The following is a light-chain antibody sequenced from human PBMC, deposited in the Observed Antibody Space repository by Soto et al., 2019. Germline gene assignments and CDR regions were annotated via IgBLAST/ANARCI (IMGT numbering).Light chain of an antibody. V-gene: IGLV4-60*02. CDR2: LEGSGSY. Sequence: QLVLTQSSSASASLGSSVKLTCTLSSGHSSYIIAWHQQQPGKATRYLMKLEGSGSYNKGSGVPARFSGSSSGADLYLTISNLQFEDEADYYCETWDSNTHTVFGGGTQLSVL. CDR1: SGHSSYI. CDR3: ETWDSNTHTV. J-gene: IGLJ3*02.